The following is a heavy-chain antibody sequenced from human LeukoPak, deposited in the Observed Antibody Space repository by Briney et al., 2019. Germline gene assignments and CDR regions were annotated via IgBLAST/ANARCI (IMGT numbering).Heavy chain of an antibody. CDR2: IYQSGRT. V-gene: IGHV4-38-2*02. J-gene: IGHJ6*03. CDR3: ARVRYGGNYYYYYMDV. D-gene: IGHD4-23*01. CDR1: VYSISSGYY. Sequence: PVTLSLTCIVSVYSISSGYYWGWIRHPPGKGVDGVGGIYQSGRTHYNPAPKSPVTMSVDTSKNQFSLKLSSVTAADTAVYYCARVRYGGNYYYYYMDVWGKGTTVTVSS.